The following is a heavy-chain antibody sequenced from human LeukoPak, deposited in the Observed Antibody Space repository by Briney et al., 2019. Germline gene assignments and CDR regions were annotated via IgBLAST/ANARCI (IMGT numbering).Heavy chain of an antibody. CDR3: ARERIVVVPAAIPYNWFDP. V-gene: IGHV4-30-2*01. Sequence: SQTLSLTCAVSGGSISSGGYSWSWIRQPPGKGLEWIGYVYHSGSTYYNPSLKSRVTISVDRSKNQFSLKLSSVTAADTAVYYCARERIVVVPAAIPYNWFDPWGQGTLVTVSS. CDR1: GGSISSGGYS. CDR2: VYHSGST. D-gene: IGHD2-2*02. J-gene: IGHJ5*02.